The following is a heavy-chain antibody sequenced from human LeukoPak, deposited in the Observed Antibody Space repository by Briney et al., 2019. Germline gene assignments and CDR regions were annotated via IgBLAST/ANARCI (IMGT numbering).Heavy chain of an antibody. D-gene: IGHD3-10*01. V-gene: IGHV3-23*01. CDR1: GFTFSSDA. Sequence: GGSLRLACAASGFTFSSDAMSWVRQAPGKGLEWVSAISGSGGSTYYADSVKGRFTISSDNSKNTLHLQMNSLRADDTAVYYCAREFMVRGAGDWFDPWGQGTLVTVSS. CDR2: ISGSGGST. CDR3: AREFMVRGAGDWFDP. J-gene: IGHJ5*02.